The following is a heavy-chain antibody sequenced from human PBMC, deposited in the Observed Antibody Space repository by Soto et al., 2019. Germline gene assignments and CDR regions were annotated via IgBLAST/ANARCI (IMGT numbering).Heavy chain of an antibody. CDR1: GFTFSSSV. CDR2: ISASGGTT. D-gene: IGHD6-13*01. J-gene: IGHJ4*02. CDR3: ANRPGYYYDY. Sequence: EVQLLESGGGLVQPGGSLRLSCAASGFTFSSSVMSWVRQVPGKGLEWVSSISASGGTTYFADSVKGRFTISRDNSKSTLYLQMSSLRAEDTAVYYCANRPGYYYDYWGQGTLVTVSS. V-gene: IGHV3-23*01.